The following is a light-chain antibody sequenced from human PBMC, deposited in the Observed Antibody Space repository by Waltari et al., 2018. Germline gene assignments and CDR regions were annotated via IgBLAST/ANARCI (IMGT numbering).Light chain of an antibody. Sequence: QSALTQPPSASGSPGQSVTISCTGTSRDVGIYDYVSWYQQPPGKAPKLIIYAVTERPSGVPDRFSGSKSGNTASLTVFGLQTEDEGTYYCGSYAGSKILLFGGGTELTVL. CDR2: AVT. CDR3: GSYAGSKILL. CDR1: SRDVGIYDY. V-gene: IGLV2-8*01. J-gene: IGLJ3*02.